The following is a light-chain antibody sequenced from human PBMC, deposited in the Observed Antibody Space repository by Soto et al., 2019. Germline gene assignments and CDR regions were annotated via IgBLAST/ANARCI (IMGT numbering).Light chain of an antibody. J-gene: IGKJ1*01. CDR3: QQYESYSPWT. CDR1: RSISGW. V-gene: IGKV1-5*01. CDR2: DAS. Sequence: DLPMTQSPSTLSASVGDRVTITCRASRSISGWLAWYQQKPGKAPKLLIYDASSLESGVPSRFSGSRSGTEFTLTISSLQPDDFATYYCQQYESYSPWTFGQGTKVEIK.